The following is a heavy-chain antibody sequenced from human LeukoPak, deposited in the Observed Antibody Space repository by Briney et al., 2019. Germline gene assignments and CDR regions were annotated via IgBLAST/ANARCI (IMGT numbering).Heavy chain of an antibody. V-gene: IGHV7-4-1*02. CDR1: GYTFTSHY. CDR2: INTNTGNP. J-gene: IGHJ4*02. CDR3: ARSKSPDGYNFLDDY. D-gene: IGHD5-24*01. Sequence: ASVKVSCKSSGYTFTSHYMHWVRQAPGQGLEWMGWINTNTGNPTYAQGFTGRFVFSLDTSVSTAYLQISSLKAEDTAVYYCARSKSPDGYNFLDDYWGQGTLVTVSS.